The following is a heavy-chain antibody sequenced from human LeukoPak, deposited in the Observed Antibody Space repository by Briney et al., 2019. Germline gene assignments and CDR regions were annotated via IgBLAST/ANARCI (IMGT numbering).Heavy chain of an antibody. Sequence: PGGSLRLSCAASGFTFSSYWMSWVRQAPGKGLEWVANIKQDGSEKYYVDSVKGRFTISRDNAKNSLYLQMNSLRAEDTAVYYCASSGGLHYYYYMDVWGKGTTVTISS. V-gene: IGHV3-7*01. CDR2: IKQDGSEK. D-gene: IGHD3-10*01. CDR1: GFTFSSYW. CDR3: ASSGGLHYYYYMDV. J-gene: IGHJ6*03.